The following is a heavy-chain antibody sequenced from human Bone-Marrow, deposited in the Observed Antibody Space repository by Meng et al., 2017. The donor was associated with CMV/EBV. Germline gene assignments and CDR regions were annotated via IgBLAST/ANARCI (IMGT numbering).Heavy chain of an antibody. V-gene: IGHV1-18*01. J-gene: IGHJ4*02. CDR3: ARDWTLTGGNDY. CDR1: GYTFTSYD. Sequence: ASVKVSCKASGYTFTSYDINWVRQATGQGLEWMGWISAYNGNTNYAQKLQGRVTMTTDTSTSTAYMELRSLRSDDTAVYYCARDWTLTGGNDYWGQGTLVTVSS. D-gene: IGHD3/OR15-3a*01. CDR2: ISAYNGNT.